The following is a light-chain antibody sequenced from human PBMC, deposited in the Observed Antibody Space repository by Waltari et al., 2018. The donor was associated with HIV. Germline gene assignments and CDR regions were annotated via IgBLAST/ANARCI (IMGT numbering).Light chain of an antibody. CDR1: RSNLGSNP. CDR2: RNN. CDR3: ATWDDSLRGWV. Sequence: QSVLTQSPSASGTPGQRVTISCSGSRSNLGSNPVYWYQQIPGTAPKPLIYRNNQRPSGVPDRFSGSKSGTSASLAISGLRSEDEADYYCATWDDSLRGWVFGGGTKLTVL. V-gene: IGLV1-47*01. J-gene: IGLJ3*02.